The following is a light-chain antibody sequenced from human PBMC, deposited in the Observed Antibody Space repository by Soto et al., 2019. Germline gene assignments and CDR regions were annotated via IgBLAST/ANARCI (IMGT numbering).Light chain of an antibody. CDR2: DAS. V-gene: IGKV3-11*01. Sequence: EIVLTQSPVTLSLSPGERATLSCRASQSVSSYLAWYQQKPGQAPRLLIYDASNRATGIPVRFSGSGSGTDFTLTISSLEPEDFAVYYCQQRSNWPITFGPGTKVEIK. CDR3: QQRSNWPIT. J-gene: IGKJ3*01. CDR1: QSVSSY.